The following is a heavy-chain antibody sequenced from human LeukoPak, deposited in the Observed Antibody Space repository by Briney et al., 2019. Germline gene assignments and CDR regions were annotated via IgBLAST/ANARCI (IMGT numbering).Heavy chain of an antibody. CDR3: AREFRDYYDSSGPT. D-gene: IGHD3-22*01. J-gene: IGHJ5*02. Sequence: GGSLPHSRAASGFTVSSNYMSWVRQAPGKGLEWVSVIYSGGSTYYADSVKGRFTISRHNSKNTLYLQMNSLRAEDTAVYYCAREFRDYYDSSGPTWGQGTLVTVSS. CDR2: IYSGGST. V-gene: IGHV3-53*04. CDR1: GFTVSSNY.